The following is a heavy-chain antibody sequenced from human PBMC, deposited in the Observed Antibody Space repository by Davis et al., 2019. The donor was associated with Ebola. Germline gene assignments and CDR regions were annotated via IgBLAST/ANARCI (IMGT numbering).Heavy chain of an antibody. J-gene: IGHJ4*02. V-gene: IGHV1-18*01. CDR2: ISAYNGNT. CDR1: GYTLTELS. D-gene: IGHD3-22*01. CDR3: ARDNFYRGIVVVDY. Sequence: ASVKVSCKVSGYTLTELSMHWVRQAPGQGLEWMGWISAYNGNTNYAQKLQGRVTMTTDTSTSTAYMELRSLRSDDTAVYYCARDNFYRGIVVVDYWGQGTLVTVSS.